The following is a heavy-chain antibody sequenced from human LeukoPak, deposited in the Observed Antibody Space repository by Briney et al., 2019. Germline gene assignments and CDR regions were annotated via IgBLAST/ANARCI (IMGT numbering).Heavy chain of an antibody. CDR2: ISYDGSNK. J-gene: IGHJ4*02. CDR3: AKVPHGDYAVDY. D-gene: IGHD4-17*01. Sequence: GGSLRLSCAASGFTFSSYGMHWLRQAPGKGLEGVAVISYDGSNKYYADSVMGRFTISRDNSKNTLYLQMNSLRAEDTAVYYCAKVPHGDYAVDYWGQGTLVTVSS. V-gene: IGHV3-30*18. CDR1: GFTFSSYG.